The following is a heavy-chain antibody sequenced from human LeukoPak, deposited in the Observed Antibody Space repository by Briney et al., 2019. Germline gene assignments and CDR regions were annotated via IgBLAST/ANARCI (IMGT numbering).Heavy chain of an antibody. CDR3: ARGQGGSYSDDACDI. J-gene: IGHJ3*02. Sequence: GASVKVSCKASGYTFTSYDINWVRQATGQGLEWMGWLNPNSGNTGYAQKFQGRVTMTRNISISTAYMELSSLRSEDTAVYYCARGQGGSYSDDACDIWGQGTMVIVSS. CDR1: GYTFTSYD. V-gene: IGHV1-8*01. D-gene: IGHD1-26*01. CDR2: LNPNSGNT.